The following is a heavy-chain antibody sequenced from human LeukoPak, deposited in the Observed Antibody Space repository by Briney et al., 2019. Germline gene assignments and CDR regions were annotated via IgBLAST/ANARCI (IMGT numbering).Heavy chain of an antibody. V-gene: IGHV1-46*03. CDR3: ARDRGYDYYDSSDYYPKDYFDY. CDR1: GYTFTSYY. CDR2: INPSGGST. J-gene: IGHJ4*02. Sequence: ASVKVSCKASGYTFTSYYMHWVRQAPGQGLEWMGIINPSGGSTSYAQKFQGRVTMTRDTSTSTVYMELSSLRSEDTAVYCCARDRGYDYYDSSDYYPKDYFDYWGQGTLVTVSS. D-gene: IGHD3-22*01.